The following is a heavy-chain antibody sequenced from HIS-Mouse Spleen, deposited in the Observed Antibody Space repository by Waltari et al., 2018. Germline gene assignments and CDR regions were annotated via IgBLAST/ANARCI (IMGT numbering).Heavy chain of an antibody. CDR1: GFTFSSYW. J-gene: IGHJ2*01. CDR3: ARNLNWGDRYWYFDL. V-gene: IGHV3-7*01. CDR2: IKQDGSEK. Sequence: EVQLVESGGGLVQPGGSLRLSCAASGFTFSSYWMSWVRQAPGKGLEGVANIKQDGSEKYYVDSVKGRFTISRDNAKNSLYLQMNSLRAEDTAVYYCARNLNWGDRYWYFDLWGRGTLVTVSS. D-gene: IGHD7-27*01.